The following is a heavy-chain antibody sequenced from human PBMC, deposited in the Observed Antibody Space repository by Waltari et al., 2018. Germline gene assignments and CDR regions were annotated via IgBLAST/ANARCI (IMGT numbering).Heavy chain of an antibody. CDR2: INEDGNEK. J-gene: IGHJ6*02. V-gene: IGHV3-7*01. CDR3: AREDFGVLVFSVARDV. CDR1: GFSFRSHR. D-gene: IGHD3-3*01. Sequence: EVQLVESGGALVQPGGSLVLSCEACGFSFRSHRMTWVRQAPGKGLEWVAKINEDGNEKNYVDSVKGRFTISRDSLKNSLYLHMNSLRAEDTAVYYCAREDFGVLVFSVARDVWGQGTTVIVSS.